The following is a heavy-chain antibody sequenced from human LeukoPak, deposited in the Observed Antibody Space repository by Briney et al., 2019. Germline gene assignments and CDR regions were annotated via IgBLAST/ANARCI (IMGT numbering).Heavy chain of an antibody. CDR1: GYTFTSYD. V-gene: IGHV1-8*03. CDR3: ARDSNPYYDILTGYFFGDAFDI. J-gene: IGHJ3*02. Sequence: ASVKVSCKASGYTFTSYDINWVRQATGQGLEWMGWMNPNSGNTGYAQKFQGRVTITADKSTSTAYMELSSLRSEDTAVYYCARDSNPYYDILTGYFFGDAFDIWGQGTMVTVSS. CDR2: MNPNSGNT. D-gene: IGHD3-9*01.